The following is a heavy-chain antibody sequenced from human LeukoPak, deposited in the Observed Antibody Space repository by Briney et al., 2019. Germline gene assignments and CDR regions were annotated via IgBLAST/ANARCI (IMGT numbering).Heavy chain of an antibody. J-gene: IGHJ4*02. CDR3: ARAGYQYCGGDCYSDY. V-gene: IGHV1-69*13. CDR1: GGNFSSYD. Sequence: SVKVSCKAFGGNFSSYDISRVRHDPGQGLEWMARIIPIFGTANYAQKFLVRVTSTPDQSTSTAYMELSSLRSEDTAVYYRARAGYQYCGGDCYSDYLGQGTLVTVSS. CDR2: IIPIFGTA. D-gene: IGHD2-21*01.